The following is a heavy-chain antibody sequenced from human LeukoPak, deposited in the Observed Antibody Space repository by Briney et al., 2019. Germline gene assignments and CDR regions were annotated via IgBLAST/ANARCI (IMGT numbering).Heavy chain of an antibody. CDR2: ISSNGGST. D-gene: IGHD3-10*01. J-gene: IGHJ4*02. CDR1: GFTLSSYA. V-gene: IGHV3-64*01. Sequence: PGGSLRLSCAASGFTLSSYAMHWVRQAPGKGLEYVSAISSNGGSTYYANSVKGRFTISRDTSKNTLSLQMSSLRVEDTAVYFCAREKGRGVISPYYDCWGQGTLVTVSS. CDR3: AREKGRGVISPYYDC.